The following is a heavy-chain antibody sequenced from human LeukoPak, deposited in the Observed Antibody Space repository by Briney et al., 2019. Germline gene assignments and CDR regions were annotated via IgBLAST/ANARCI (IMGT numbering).Heavy chain of an antibody. CDR1: GHRFTDYW. CDR3: ARGAAGTAPDYYYFGLDV. CDR2: IYPGDSDT. J-gene: IGHJ6*02. Sequence: PGESLKISCKGSGHRFTDYWIGWVRQMPGKGLEWMVIIYPGDSDTRYSPSFQGQVTISADKSINTAHLQWSSLKASGTAMYYCARGAAGTAPDYYYFGLDVWGQGTTVRVSS. D-gene: IGHD6-13*01. V-gene: IGHV5-51*01.